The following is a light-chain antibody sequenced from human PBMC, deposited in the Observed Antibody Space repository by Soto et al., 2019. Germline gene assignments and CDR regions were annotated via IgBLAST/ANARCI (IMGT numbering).Light chain of an antibody. J-gene: IGKJ2*01. V-gene: IGKV4-1*01. CDR2: WAS. CDR1: QSILYSSDNKNY. Sequence: DIVMTQSPDSLAVSLGERATIDCKSSQSILYSSDNKNYLAWYQQKPGQPPKLLIYWASTRESGVPDRFSGSGSGKDFTLTIGSLQAEDVADYYCQQYDSTPYTFGQGTKLEI. CDR3: QQYDSTPYT.